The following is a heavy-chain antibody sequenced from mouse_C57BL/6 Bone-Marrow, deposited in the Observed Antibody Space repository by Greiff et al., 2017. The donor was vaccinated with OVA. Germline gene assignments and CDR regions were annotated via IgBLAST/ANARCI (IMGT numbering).Heavy chain of an antibody. CDR1: GYTFTDYY. CDR3: ARSRGGYYFDY. Sequence: VQLQQSGPVLVKPGASVKMSCKASGYTFTDYYMNWVKQSHGKSLEWIGDLNPYNGGTSYNQKLKGKATLTVDNASSTAYMELNSLTSEDSAVYYCARSRGGYYFDYWGQGTTLTVSS. D-gene: IGHD3-1*01. CDR2: LNPYNGGT. J-gene: IGHJ2*01. V-gene: IGHV1-19*01.